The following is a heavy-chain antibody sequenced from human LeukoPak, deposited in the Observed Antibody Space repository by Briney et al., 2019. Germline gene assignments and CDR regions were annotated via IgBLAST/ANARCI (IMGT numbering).Heavy chain of an antibody. J-gene: IGHJ4*02. CDR2: IRYDGSNK. D-gene: IGHD1-1*01. Sequence: PGGSLRLSCAASGFTFSSYGMHWVRQAPGKGLELVAFIRYDGSNKYYADSVKGRFTISRDNSKNTLYLQMNSLRAEDTAVYYCARSWNARRNFDYWGQGTLVTVSS. V-gene: IGHV3-30*02. CDR3: ARSWNARRNFDY. CDR1: GFTFSSYG.